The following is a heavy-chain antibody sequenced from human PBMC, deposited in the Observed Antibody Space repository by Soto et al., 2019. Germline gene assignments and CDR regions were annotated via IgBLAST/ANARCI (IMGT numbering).Heavy chain of an antibody. CDR1: GFTFSSYS. V-gene: IGHV3-21*01. CDR3: ARATYYYDSSGYYLGGTVDY. D-gene: IGHD3-22*01. Sequence: EVQLVESGGGLVKPGGSLRLSCAASGFTFSSYSMNWVRQAPGKGLEWVSSISSSSSYIYYADSVKGRFTISRDNAKYSLYLQMNSLRAEDTAVYYCARATYYYDSSGYYLGGTVDYWGQGTLVTVSS. J-gene: IGHJ4*02. CDR2: ISSSSSYI.